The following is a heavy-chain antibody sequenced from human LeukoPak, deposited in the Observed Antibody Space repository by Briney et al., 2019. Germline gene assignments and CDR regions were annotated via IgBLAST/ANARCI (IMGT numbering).Heavy chain of an antibody. Sequence: ASETLSLTCTVSGGSISSSSYYWGWIRQPPGKGLEWIGSIYYSGSTYYNPSLKSRVTISVDTSKNQFSLKLSSVTAADTAVYYCARVRLVRGVIITQPFDYWGQGTLVTVSS. CDR1: GGSISSSSYY. CDR2: IYYSGST. V-gene: IGHV4-39*07. CDR3: ARVRLVRGVIITQPFDY. J-gene: IGHJ4*02. D-gene: IGHD3-10*01.